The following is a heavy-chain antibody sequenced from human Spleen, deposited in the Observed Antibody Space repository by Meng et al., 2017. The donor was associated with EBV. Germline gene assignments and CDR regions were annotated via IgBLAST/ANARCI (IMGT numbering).Heavy chain of an antibody. CDR3: ASESGRGYTPDY. J-gene: IGHJ4*02. CDR1: GGTFSSDA. V-gene: IGHV1-69*01. CDR2: LIPMSGAP. Sequence: QVPLVQSGAEVKKPGSSVKVSCKTSGGTFSSDAVSWVRQAPGQGLEWLGGLIPMSGAPNYAQKFQGRVTITADESTSTHYMDLSSLSSEDTAVYYCASESGRGYTPDYWGQGTLVTVSS. D-gene: IGHD3-10*01.